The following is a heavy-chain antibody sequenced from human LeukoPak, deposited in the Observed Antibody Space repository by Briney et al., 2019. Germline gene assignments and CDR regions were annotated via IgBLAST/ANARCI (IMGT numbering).Heavy chain of an antibody. J-gene: IGHJ4*02. CDR2: INSDGSRR. V-gene: IGHV3-74*03. D-gene: IGHD2-15*01. Sequence: GGSLRLSCAASGFNVSIYWMHWVRQAPGKGLVWVSRINSDGSRRMYADSVKGRFTISRDSSKNTLYLQMHSLTTDDTAMYYCARDDCSSGICYGDHWGQGTLVTVSS. CDR3: ARDDCSSGICYGDH. CDR1: GFNVSIYW.